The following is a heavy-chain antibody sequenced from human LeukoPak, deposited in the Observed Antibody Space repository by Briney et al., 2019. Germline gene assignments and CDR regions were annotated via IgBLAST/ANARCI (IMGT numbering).Heavy chain of an antibody. J-gene: IGHJ4*02. D-gene: IGHD3-16*01. Sequence: SEPLSITSTASGATVSDNSYYWGWLRQPSGKGLEIIGSMYHSGGTYYNEALKSRLSMSVDTSSNQFSLKLSSVTAADTAVYYCAGLRLRRGEADFWGRGTLVIVSS. CDR1: GATVSDNSYY. V-gene: IGHV4-39*01. CDR2: MYHSGGT. CDR3: AGLRLRRGEADF.